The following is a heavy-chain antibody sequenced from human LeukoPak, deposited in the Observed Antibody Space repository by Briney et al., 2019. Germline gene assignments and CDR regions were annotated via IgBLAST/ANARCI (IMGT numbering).Heavy chain of an antibody. CDR2: ISSSSSTI. V-gene: IGHV3-48*01. CDR3: ARDKSGGYYYWLDP. Sequence: GGSLRLSCAASGFTFSSYSMNWVRQAPGKGLEWVSYISSSSSTIYYADSVKGRFTISRDNSKNTLYLQMNSLRAEDTAVYYCARDKSGGYYYWLDPWGQGTLVTVSS. CDR1: GFTFSSYS. D-gene: IGHD3-22*01. J-gene: IGHJ5*02.